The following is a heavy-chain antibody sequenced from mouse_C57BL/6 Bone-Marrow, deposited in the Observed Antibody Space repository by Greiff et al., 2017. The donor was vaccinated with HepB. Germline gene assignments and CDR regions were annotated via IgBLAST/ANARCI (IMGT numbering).Heavy chain of an antibody. CDR2: SRNKANDYTT. CDR1: GFTFSDFY. D-gene: IGHD1-1*01. V-gene: IGHV7-1*01. J-gene: IGHJ1*03. Sequence: EVKVVESGGGLVQSGRSLRLSCATSGFTFSDFYMEWVRQAPGKGLEWIAASRNKANDYTTEYSASVKGRFIVSRDTSQSILYLQMNALRAEDTAIYYCARDALSLYGSSYYWYFDVWGTGTTVTVSS. CDR3: ARDALSLYGSSYYWYFDV.